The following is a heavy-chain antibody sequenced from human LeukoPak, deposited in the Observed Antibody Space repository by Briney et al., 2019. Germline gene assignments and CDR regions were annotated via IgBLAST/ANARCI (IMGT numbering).Heavy chain of an antibody. D-gene: IGHD3-22*01. Sequence: GGSLRLSCVGTGFTFSTYGMTWVRQAPGKGLEWVSLISGTGGTTYYAESVKGRFTISRDNFKNTLYLQMNSLRAEDTAVYYCASGMIEYDFWGQGTLVTVSS. CDR3: ASGMIEYDF. J-gene: IGHJ4*02. CDR1: GFTFSTYG. CDR2: ISGTGGTT. V-gene: IGHV3-23*01.